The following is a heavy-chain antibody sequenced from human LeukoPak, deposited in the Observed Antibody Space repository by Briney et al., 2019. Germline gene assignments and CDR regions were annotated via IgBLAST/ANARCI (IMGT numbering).Heavy chain of an antibody. CDR3: ARDRGYQMVDP. CDR1: GFTFSPYW. V-gene: IGHV3-74*01. Sequence: GGTLRLSCAASGFTFSPYWMHWVRQATGKGLVWVSRINGDGSSTDYAHSVKGRFTISRDNAKNTLYLQMNSLTAEDTAVYYCARDRGYQMVDPWGQGTLVTVSS. D-gene: IGHD5-12*01. CDR2: INGDGSST. J-gene: IGHJ5*02.